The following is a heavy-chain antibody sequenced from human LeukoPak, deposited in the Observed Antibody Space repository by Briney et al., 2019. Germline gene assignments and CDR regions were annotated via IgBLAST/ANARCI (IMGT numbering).Heavy chain of an antibody. CDR2: ISSIGSTI. J-gene: IGHJ4*02. CDR1: GFTFWDYY. CDR3: ARDISMAMVRGAIPQDEY. Sequence: GGSLRLSCPPSGFTFWDYYMSWIRQAPGKGLEWVSCISSIGSTIYYADSVKGRFTISRDNDKTSLYLQMNSLSAEDTAVYYCARDISMAMVRGAIPQDEYWRQGTLVSVSS. D-gene: IGHD3-10*01. V-gene: IGHV3-11*01.